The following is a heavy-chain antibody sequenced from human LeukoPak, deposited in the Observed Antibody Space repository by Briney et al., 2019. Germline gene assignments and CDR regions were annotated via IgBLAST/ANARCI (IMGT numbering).Heavy chain of an antibody. Sequence: ASVKVSCKASGYTFNIYGIIWVRQAPGQGLEWMGWINPNSGGTNYAQKFQGRVTMTRDTSISTAYMELSRLRSDDTAVYYCTTGGSYENWFDPWGQGTLVTVSS. D-gene: IGHD1-26*01. CDR2: INPNSGGT. CDR3: TTGGSYENWFDP. J-gene: IGHJ5*02. V-gene: IGHV1-2*02. CDR1: GYTFNIYG.